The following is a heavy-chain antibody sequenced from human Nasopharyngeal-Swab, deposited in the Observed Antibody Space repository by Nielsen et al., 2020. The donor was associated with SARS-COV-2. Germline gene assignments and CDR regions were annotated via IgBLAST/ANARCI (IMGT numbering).Heavy chain of an antibody. CDR1: GFPFRSYA. CDR3: AKEGGPTTIVVVIPYYFDY. D-gene: IGHD3-22*01. Sequence: ESLTTSFAASGFPFRSYAIRWVRQAPGTGLEWVSGISGSGGSTYYADSVNGRFTISSDNSKNTLYLQMNSLRDEDTAVYYCAKEGGPTTIVVVIPYYFDYWGQGTLVTVSS. CDR2: ISGSGGST. J-gene: IGHJ4*02. V-gene: IGHV3-23*01.